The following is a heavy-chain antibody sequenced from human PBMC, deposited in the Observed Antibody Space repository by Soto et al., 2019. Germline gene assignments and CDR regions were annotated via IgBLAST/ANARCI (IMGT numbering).Heavy chain of an antibody. Sequence: RGESLKISCKGSGYSFTSYWIGWVRQMPGKGLEWMGIIYPGDSDTRYSPSFQGQVTISADKSISTAYLQWSSLKASDTAMYYCARHRPYCSGGSCYGNWFDPWGQGTLVTVSS. D-gene: IGHD2-15*01. V-gene: IGHV5-51*01. CDR3: ARHRPYCSGGSCYGNWFDP. CDR2: IYPGDSDT. J-gene: IGHJ5*02. CDR1: GYSFTSYW.